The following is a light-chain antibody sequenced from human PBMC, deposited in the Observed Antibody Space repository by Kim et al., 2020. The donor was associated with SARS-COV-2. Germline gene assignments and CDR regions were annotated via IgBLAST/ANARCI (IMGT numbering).Light chain of an antibody. Sequence: GQSSTIACTGTSSDVGGYNYVSWYQQQPGKAPKLMIYDVSKRPSGVSNRFSGSKSGNTASLTISGLQAEDEADYYCSSYTTSSTLVFGGGTKLTVL. CDR2: DVS. CDR3: SSYTTSSTLV. J-gene: IGLJ3*02. V-gene: IGLV2-14*04. CDR1: SSDVGGYNY.